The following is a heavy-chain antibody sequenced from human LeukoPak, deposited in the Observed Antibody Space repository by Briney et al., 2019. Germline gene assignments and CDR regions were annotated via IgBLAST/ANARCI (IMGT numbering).Heavy chain of an antibody. CDR2: IYYTEST. J-gene: IGHJ4*02. CDR1: GGSISSYY. CDR3: ARGSSGYYYYFDY. D-gene: IGHD3-22*01. V-gene: IGHV4-59*01. Sequence: SETLYLTCTVSGGSISSYYWTWIRQPPGKGLEWIGYIYYTESTNYNPSLKSRVTMSVDTSKNQFSLKLSSVTAADTAVYYCARGSSGYYYYFDYWGQGTLVTVSS.